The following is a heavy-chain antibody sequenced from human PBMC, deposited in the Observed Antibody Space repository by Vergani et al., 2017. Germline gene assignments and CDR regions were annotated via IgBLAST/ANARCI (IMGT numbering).Heavy chain of an antibody. V-gene: IGHV3-13*01. CDR2: IGTAGDT. D-gene: IGHD4-23*01. Sequence: EVQLVESGGGLVQHGGSLRLSCAASGFTFSSYDMHWVRQATGKGLEWVSAIGTAGDTYYPGSVKGRFTISRENAKNSLYLQMNSLRAGDTAIYYCARAVSTTVGDPPGYWGQGTLVTVSS. CDR1: GFTFSSYD. J-gene: IGHJ4*02. CDR3: ARAVSTTVGDPPGY.